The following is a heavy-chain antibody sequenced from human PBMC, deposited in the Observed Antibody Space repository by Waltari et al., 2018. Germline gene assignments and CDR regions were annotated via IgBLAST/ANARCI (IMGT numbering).Heavy chain of an antibody. V-gene: IGHV4-4*02. CDR1: GCSISSSNW. D-gene: IGHD3-3*01. CDR2: IYHSGST. CDR3: ARRPVLRFLEWLSEGWFDP. Sequence: QVQLQESGPGLVKPSGTLSLTCAVSGCSISSSNWWSWVRQPPGKGLEWIGEIYHSGSTNYNPSLKSRVTISVDKSKNQFSLKLSSVTAADTAVYYCARRPVLRFLEWLSEGWFDPWGQGTLVTVSS. J-gene: IGHJ5*02.